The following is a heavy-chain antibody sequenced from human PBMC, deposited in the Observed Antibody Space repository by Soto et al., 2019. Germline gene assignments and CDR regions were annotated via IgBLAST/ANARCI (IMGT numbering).Heavy chain of an antibody. CDR2: IYYSGST. Sequence: PSETLSLTCTVSGGSISSSSYYWGWIRQPPGKGLEWIGSIYYSGSTYYNPSLKSRVTISVDTSKNQFSLKLSSVTAADTAVYYCARKERGYCSSTSCYADYYYYYMDVWGKGTTVTVSS. D-gene: IGHD2-2*01. V-gene: IGHV4-39*01. CDR1: GGSISSSSYY. CDR3: ARKERGYCSSTSCYADYYYYYMDV. J-gene: IGHJ6*03.